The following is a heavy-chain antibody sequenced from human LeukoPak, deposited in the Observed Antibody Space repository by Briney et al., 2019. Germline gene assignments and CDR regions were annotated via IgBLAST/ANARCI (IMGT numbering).Heavy chain of an antibody. Sequence: GGTLRLSCAASGFSFRSHGMNWVRQAPGKGLEWVSGISPRGDITYYKESVRGRFTISRDNFKNMVSLQLNSLRAEDTAMYYCAKDDDWGRFNHWGQGTLVTVSS. D-gene: IGHD3-16*01. CDR3: AKDDDWGRFNH. CDR2: ISPRGDIT. V-gene: IGHV3-23*01. J-gene: IGHJ1*01. CDR1: GFSFRSHG.